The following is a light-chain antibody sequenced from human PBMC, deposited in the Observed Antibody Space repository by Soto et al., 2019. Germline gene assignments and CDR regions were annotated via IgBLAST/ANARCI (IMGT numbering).Light chain of an antibody. CDR1: QSVSSSY. V-gene: IGKV3-20*01. J-gene: IGKJ1*01. CDR2: GAS. Sequence: EIVLTQSPGTLSLSPGERATLSCRASQSVSSSYLAWYQQKPGQAPRLLIYGASSRATGIPDRFNASGSGTDMPLTISRLEPEDFAVYYCQQYGSSPRTFGQGTKVEIK. CDR3: QQYGSSPRT.